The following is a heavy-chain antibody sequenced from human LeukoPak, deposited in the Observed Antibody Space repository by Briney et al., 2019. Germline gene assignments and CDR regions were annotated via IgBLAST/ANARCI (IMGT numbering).Heavy chain of an antibody. CDR1: GGSVSSFF. CDR2: MFANGNA. V-gene: IGHV4-4*07. CDR3: ARDIVAASSYGFDV. J-gene: IGHJ3*01. D-gene: IGHD2-15*01. Sequence: PSETLSLTCSVSGGSVSSFFWSWIRQPAGRELEWLGRMFANGNANYNPSLKSRISMSVDTSKSQFSLTLTSVTAAHTAIYYCARDIVAASSYGFDVWGQGTTVIVSS.